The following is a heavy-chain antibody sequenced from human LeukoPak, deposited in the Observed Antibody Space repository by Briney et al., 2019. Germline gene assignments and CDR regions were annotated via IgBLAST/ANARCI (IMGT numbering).Heavy chain of an antibody. V-gene: IGHV3-21*01. CDR3: AREGDIVVVVAANPIDY. J-gene: IGHJ4*02. Sequence: GGSLRLSCAASGFTFSSYSMNWVRQAPGKGLGWVSSISSSSSYIYYADSVKGRFTISRDNAKNSLYLQMNSLRAEDTAVYYCAREGDIVVVVAANPIDYWGQGTLVTVSS. CDR1: GFTFSSYS. D-gene: IGHD2-15*01. CDR2: ISSSSSYI.